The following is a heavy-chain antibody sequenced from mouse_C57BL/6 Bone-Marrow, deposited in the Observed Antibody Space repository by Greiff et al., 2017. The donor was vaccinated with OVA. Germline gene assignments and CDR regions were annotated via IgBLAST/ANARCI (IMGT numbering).Heavy chain of an antibody. Sequence: EVHLVESGAGLVKPGGSLKLSCAASGFTFRSYAMSWVRQTPEKRLEWVAYISSGGDYLYYADTVKGRFTISRDNARNTLYLQMGSLKSEDTAMYYCTREDNYSKGDWYFDVWGTGTTVTVSS. J-gene: IGHJ1*03. D-gene: IGHD2-5*01. CDR1: GFTFRSYA. CDR2: ISSGGDYL. V-gene: IGHV5-9-1*02. CDR3: TREDNYSKGDWYFDV.